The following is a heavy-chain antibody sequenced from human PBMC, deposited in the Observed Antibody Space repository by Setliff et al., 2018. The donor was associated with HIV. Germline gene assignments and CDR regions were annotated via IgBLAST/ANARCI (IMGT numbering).Heavy chain of an antibody. D-gene: IGHD6-19*01. CDR2: IYYSGNT. CDR3: ARRRGQKATGWYYFGF. J-gene: IGHJ4*02. V-gene: IGHV4-39*01. Sequence: ETLSLTCSVSGGPISSSTYFWDWIRQPPGKGLEWIGSIYYSGNTYYNPSLKSRVTISVDTSKRQFSLKLSSVTAGDSALYYCARRRGQKATGWYYFGFWGQGALVTVSS. CDR1: GGPISSSTYF.